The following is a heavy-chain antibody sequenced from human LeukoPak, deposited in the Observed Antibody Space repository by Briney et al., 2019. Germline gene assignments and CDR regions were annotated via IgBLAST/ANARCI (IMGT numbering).Heavy chain of an antibody. D-gene: IGHD6-19*01. CDR3: ASGRSGWYLDY. CDR2: TNKEGTGT. CDR1: GFTFSDYW. J-gene: IGHJ4*02. Sequence: GGSLRLSCAASGFTFSDYWMHWVRQAPGKGLMWVSRTNKEGTGTTYADSVRGRFTISRDNAKNTLYLQMNSLRAEDTAVYYCASGRSGWYLDYWGQGTLVTVSS. V-gene: IGHV3-74*01.